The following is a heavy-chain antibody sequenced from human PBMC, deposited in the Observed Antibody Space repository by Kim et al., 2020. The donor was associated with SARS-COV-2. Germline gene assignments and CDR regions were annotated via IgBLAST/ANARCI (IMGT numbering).Heavy chain of an antibody. CDR1: GFTFRNYN. J-gene: IGHJ6*02. D-gene: IGHD3-9*01. V-gene: IGHV3-21*01. CDR2: INTGSTHI. Sequence: GGSLRLSCAASGFTFRNYNMKWVRQSPGEGLEWVSSINTGSTHIYYADSVEGRFTISRDNAQNSLYLQMNSLRAEDTAVYHCATSSYDILTGYFHGMDVWGPGTPVTGS. CDR3: ATSSYDILTGYFHGMDV.